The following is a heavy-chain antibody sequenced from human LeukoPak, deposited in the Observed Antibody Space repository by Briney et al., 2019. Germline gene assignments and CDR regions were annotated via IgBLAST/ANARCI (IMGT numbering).Heavy chain of an antibody. J-gene: IGHJ4*02. CDR3: ARDVYFGVVITSSDFDY. CDR1: GYTFTSYG. CDR2: ISAYNGNT. D-gene: IGHD3-3*01. V-gene: IGHV1-18*01. Sequence: AASVKVSCKASGYTFTSYGISWVRQAPGQGLEWMGWISAYNGNTNYAQKLQGRVTMTTDTSTSTAYMELRSLRSDDTAVYYCARDVYFGVVITSSDFDYWGQGTLVTVSS.